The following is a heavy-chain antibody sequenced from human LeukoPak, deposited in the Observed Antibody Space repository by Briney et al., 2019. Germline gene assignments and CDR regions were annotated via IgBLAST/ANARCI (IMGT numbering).Heavy chain of an antibody. CDR2: IRYDGSNK. J-gene: IGHJ3*02. CDR3: ARDWAAAAGNGAFDI. V-gene: IGHV3-30*02. CDR1: GFTFSRHG. Sequence: GGSLRLSCAASGFTFSRHGMHWVRQAPGKGLEWVSFIRYDGSNKYYADSVKGRFTISRDNSKNTLYLQMNSLRAEDTAVYYCARDWAAAAGNGAFDIWGQGTMVTVSS. D-gene: IGHD6-13*01.